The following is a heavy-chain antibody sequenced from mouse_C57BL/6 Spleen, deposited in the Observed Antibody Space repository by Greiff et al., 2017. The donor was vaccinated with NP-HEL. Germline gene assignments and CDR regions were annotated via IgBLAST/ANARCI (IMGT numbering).Heavy chain of an antibody. D-gene: IGHD2-2*01. J-gene: IGHJ4*01. V-gene: IGHV1-59*01. CDR3: ARREMVTYYYAMDY. CDR2: IDPSDSYT. Sequence: VQLQQPGAELVRPGTSVKLSCKASGYTFTSYWMHWVKQRPGQGLEWIGVIDPSDSYTNYNQKFKGKATLTVDTSSSTAYMQLSSLTSEDSAVYYCARREMVTYYYAMDYWGQGTSVTVSS. CDR1: GYTFTSYW.